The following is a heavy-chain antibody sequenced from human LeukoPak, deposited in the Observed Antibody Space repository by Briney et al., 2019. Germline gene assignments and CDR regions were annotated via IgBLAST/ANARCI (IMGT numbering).Heavy chain of an antibody. Sequence: GGSLRFSCAAPGFTFSNFAMMWVRQAPGTGLQWVSTITGYGATFYADSVRGRFTIFRDTSMNTLFLQMNSLGAEDTAVYYCAKGAAAGKVDWFDPWGQGTLVTVSS. D-gene: IGHD6-13*01. J-gene: IGHJ5*02. V-gene: IGHV3-23*01. CDR1: GFTFSNFA. CDR3: AKGAAAGKVDWFDP. CDR2: ITGYGAT.